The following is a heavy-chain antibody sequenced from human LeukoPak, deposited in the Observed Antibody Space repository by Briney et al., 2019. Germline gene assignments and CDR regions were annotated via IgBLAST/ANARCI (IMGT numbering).Heavy chain of an antibody. D-gene: IGHD2/OR15-2a*01. CDR3: ARRNREIVDLDAFDI. CDR1: GYTFTSYD. CDR2: MNPNSGNT. Sequence: ASVTVSCKASGYTFTSYDINWVRQATGQGLEWMGWMNPNSGNTGYAQKFQGRVTMTRNTSISTAYMELSSLRSEDTAVYYCARRNREIVDLDAFDIWGQGTMVTVSS. J-gene: IGHJ3*02. V-gene: IGHV1-8*01.